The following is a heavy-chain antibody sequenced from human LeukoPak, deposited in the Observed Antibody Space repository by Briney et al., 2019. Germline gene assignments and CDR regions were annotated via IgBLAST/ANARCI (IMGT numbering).Heavy chain of an antibody. CDR3: ATLSDRNFYYSYGLDV. V-gene: IGHV3-48*03. CDR2: IGRYGVTT. J-gene: IGHJ6*02. D-gene: IGHD1-14*01. CDR1: GSTLSTYE. Sequence: GGSLRLSCAASGSTLSTYEMNWVRQAPGKGLEWVAYIGRYGVTTYYADSVKGRFTISGDNAKNSLNLQMNSLRAEDTAVYYGATLSDRNFYYSYGLDVWGQGTTLTVS.